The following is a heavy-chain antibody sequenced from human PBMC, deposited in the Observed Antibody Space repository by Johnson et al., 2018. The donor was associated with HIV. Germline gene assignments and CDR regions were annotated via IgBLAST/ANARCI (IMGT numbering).Heavy chain of an antibody. Sequence: GQLVETGGGLIQPGGSLRLSCAASGFTVSSNYMSWVRQAPGKGLEWVPVIYSGGSTYYADSVKGRFTISRDNAKNSLYLQMNSLRAEDTAVYDCARPGYYDSSGLDAFDIWGQGTMVTVSS. CDR2: IYSGGST. J-gene: IGHJ3*02. D-gene: IGHD3-22*01. CDR1: GFTVSSNY. CDR3: ARPGYYDSSGLDAFDI. V-gene: IGHV3-53*02.